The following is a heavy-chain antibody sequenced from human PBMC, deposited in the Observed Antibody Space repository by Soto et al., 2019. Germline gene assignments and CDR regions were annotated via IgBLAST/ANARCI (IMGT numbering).Heavy chain of an antibody. CDR2: IYHSGST. J-gene: IGHJ4*02. D-gene: IGHD3-22*01. CDR3: ARLNYYYGSNYYPYDY. V-gene: IGHV4-30-2*01. CDR1: GGSISSGGYS. Sequence: SETLSLTCAVSGGSISSGGYSWSWIRQPPGKGLEWIGYIYHSGSTYYNPSLKSRVTISVDRSKNQFSLKLSSVTAADTAVYYCARLNYYYGSNYYPYDYWGQGTLVTVSS.